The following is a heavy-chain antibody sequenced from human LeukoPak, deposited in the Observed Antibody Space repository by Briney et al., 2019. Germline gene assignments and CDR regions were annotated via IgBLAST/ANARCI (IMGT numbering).Heavy chain of an antibody. CDR3: ARGEEYPGEAFDI. V-gene: IGHV3-21*01. CDR1: GFTFSSYG. Sequence: PGGSLRLSCAASGFTFSSYGMNWVRQAPGKGLEWVSSIISSSSYIYYADSVKGRFTISRDNAKNSLYLQMNSLRAEDTAVYYCARGEEYPGEAFDIWGQGTMVTVSS. CDR2: IISSSSYI. D-gene: IGHD2/OR15-2a*01. J-gene: IGHJ3*02.